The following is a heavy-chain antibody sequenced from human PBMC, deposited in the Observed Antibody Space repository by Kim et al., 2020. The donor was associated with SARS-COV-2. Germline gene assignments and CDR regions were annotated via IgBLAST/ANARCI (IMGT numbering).Heavy chain of an antibody. CDR3: ARDGSRGIAAAGTIWFDP. D-gene: IGHD6-13*01. Sequence: GGSLRLSCAASGFTFSSYWMSWVRQAPGKGLEWVANIKQDGSEKYYVDSVKGRFTISRDNAKNSLYLQMNSLRAEDTAVYYCARDGSRGIAAAGTIWFDPWGQGTLVTVSS. CDR1: GFTFSSYW. CDR2: IKQDGSEK. V-gene: IGHV3-7*01. J-gene: IGHJ5*02.